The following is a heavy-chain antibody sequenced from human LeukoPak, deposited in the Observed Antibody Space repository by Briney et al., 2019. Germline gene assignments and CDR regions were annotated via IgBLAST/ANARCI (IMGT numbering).Heavy chain of an antibody. CDR1: GYTFTSYD. CDR3: ARGVVVPAATNYYYYYMDV. V-gene: IGHV1-8*01. Sequence: ASVTVSCKASGYTFTSYDINWVRQATGQGLEWMGWMNPNSCNTGYAQKFQGRVTMTRNTSISTAYMELSSLRSEDTAVYYCARGVVVPAATNYYYYYMDVWGKGTTVTVSS. J-gene: IGHJ6*03. CDR2: MNPNSCNT. D-gene: IGHD2-2*01.